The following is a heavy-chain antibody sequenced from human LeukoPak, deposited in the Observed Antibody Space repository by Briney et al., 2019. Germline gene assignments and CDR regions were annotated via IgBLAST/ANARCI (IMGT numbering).Heavy chain of an antibody. CDR3: AKDRPLSDY. CDR2: ISSSGGST. V-gene: IGHV3-23*01. Sequence: GGSLRLSCAASGFTFSNYAMNWVRQAPGKGQEWVSGISSSGGSTYYADSVKGRFTISRDNSKNTLYLQMNSLRAEDTAVYYCAKDRPLSDYWGQGTLVTVSS. CDR1: GFTFSNYA. J-gene: IGHJ4*02.